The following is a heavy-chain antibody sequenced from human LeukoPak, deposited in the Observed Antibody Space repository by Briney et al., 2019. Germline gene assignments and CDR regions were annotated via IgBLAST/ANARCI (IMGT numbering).Heavy chain of an antibody. CDR3: ARAFCTNGVCYMPHFDY. CDR2: ISAYNGNT. Sequence: ASVKVSCKASGYTFTSYGISRVRQAPGQGLEWMGWISAYNGNTNYAQKFQGRVTMTTDTSTSTAYMELRSLRSDDTAVYYCARAFCTNGVCYMPHFDYWGQGTLVTVSS. J-gene: IGHJ4*02. D-gene: IGHD2-8*01. V-gene: IGHV1-18*01. CDR1: GYTFTSYG.